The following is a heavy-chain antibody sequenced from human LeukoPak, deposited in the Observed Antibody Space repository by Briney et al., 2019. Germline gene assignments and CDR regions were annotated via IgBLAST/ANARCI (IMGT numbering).Heavy chain of an antibody. CDR2: IYHSGST. CDR3: ARAGGPAVWRVWFDP. V-gene: IGHV4-30-2*01. CDR1: GGSISSGGYY. Sequence: SQTLSLTCTVSGGSISSGGYYWSWIRQPPGKGLEWIGYIYHSGSTYYNPSLKSRVTISVDRSKNQFSLKLSSVTAADTAVYYCARAGGPAVWRVWFDPWGQGTLDTVSS. D-gene: IGHD2-2*01. J-gene: IGHJ5*02.